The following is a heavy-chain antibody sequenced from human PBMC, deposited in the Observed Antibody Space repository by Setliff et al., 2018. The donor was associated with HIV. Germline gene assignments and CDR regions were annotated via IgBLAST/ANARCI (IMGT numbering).Heavy chain of an antibody. Sequence: SVKVSCKASGGTVSSYAINWVRQAPGQGLEWMGGIIPIFGPANYAQKFQDRVTITADESTSTAYMELSSLRFEDTAVYYCARAKATRQARPTNCFDPWGQGTLVTVSS. CDR2: IIPIFGPA. CDR3: ARAKATRQARPTNCFDP. J-gene: IGHJ5*02. V-gene: IGHV1-69*13. CDR1: GGTVSSYA. D-gene: IGHD1-1*01.